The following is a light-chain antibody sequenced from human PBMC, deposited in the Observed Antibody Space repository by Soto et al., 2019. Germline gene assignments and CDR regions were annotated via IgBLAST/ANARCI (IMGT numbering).Light chain of an antibody. CDR1: QSVSIN. J-gene: IGKJ1*01. CDR2: GAS. CDR3: QHYNNWPPWT. V-gene: IGKV3-15*01. Sequence: EIVMTQSPATLSLSPGERATLSCRASQSVSINLAWYQQKPGLAPRLLIYGASTRATGIPARFSGSGSGTEFTLTISSLQSEDFAVYYCQHYNNWPPWTFGQGTKVEIK.